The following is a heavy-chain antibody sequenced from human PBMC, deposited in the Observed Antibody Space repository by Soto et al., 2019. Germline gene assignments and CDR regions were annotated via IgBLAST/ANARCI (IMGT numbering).Heavy chain of an antibody. J-gene: IGHJ6*02. D-gene: IGHD2-21*01. CDR3: ARDCSAINCYSGLDV. Sequence: GASVKVSCKASGYILTSYCISWVRQAPGQGLEWMGRINTYNGDTKYEQRSQGRVTMTTDTSTRTAYMELRSLRSDDTAVYYCARDCSAINCYSGLDVWGQGTTVTVSS. CDR1: GYILTSYC. V-gene: IGHV1-18*01. CDR2: INTYNGDT.